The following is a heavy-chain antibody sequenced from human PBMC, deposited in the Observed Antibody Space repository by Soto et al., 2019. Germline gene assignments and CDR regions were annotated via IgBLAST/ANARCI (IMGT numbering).Heavy chain of an antibody. V-gene: IGHV3-23*01. CDR2: ISGSGGST. D-gene: IGHD6-13*01. J-gene: IGHJ4*02. CDR1: GFTFSSFA. Sequence: EMQLLESGGGLVQPGGSLRLSCAASGFTFSSFAMSWVRQAPGKGLDCVSAISGSGGSTYSAIYVKGRFTIYRDNSKNTMSLQMSSLRAADTAVYYYVRGFSAGTGSPPDYWGQGSLVTVSS. CDR3: VRGFSAGTGSPPDY.